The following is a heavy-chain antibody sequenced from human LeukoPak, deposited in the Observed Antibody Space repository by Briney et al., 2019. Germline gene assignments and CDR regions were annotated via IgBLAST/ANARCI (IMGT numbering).Heavy chain of an antibody. Sequence: GGSLRLSCAASGFTFSSYGMSWVRQAPGKGLEWVSAISGSGGSTYYADSVKGRFTISRDNSKNTLYLQMNSLRAEDTAVYYCARPLDYYDSSGYYPEYYFDYWGQGTLVTVSS. CDR1: GFTFSSYG. V-gene: IGHV3-23*01. J-gene: IGHJ4*02. CDR3: ARPLDYYDSSGYYPEYYFDY. D-gene: IGHD3-22*01. CDR2: ISGSGGST.